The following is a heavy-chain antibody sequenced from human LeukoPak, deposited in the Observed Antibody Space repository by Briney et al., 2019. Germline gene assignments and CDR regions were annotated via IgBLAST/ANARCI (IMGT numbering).Heavy chain of an antibody. Sequence: SSDTLSLTCTVSGGSISSGGYYWSWIRQHPGEVLGWIGYIYYSGSTYYDPSLKSRVTISVDTFKNQFSLKLSAVTAADTAVYFCARANTGYSRIWFDPWGQGTLVTVSS. V-gene: IGHV4-31*03. CDR2: IYYSGST. D-gene: IGHD6-13*01. J-gene: IGHJ5*02. CDR3: ARANTGYSRIWFDP. CDR1: GGSISSGGYY.